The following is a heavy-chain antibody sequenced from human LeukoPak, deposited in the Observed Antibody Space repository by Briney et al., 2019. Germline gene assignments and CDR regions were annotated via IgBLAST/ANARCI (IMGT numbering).Heavy chain of an antibody. D-gene: IGHD6-6*01. Sequence: PGGSLRLSCPASGFSLSDYYMSWIRQAPGKGLEWVSYISGSGDYTNYADSVKGRFTISRDNAKRSLYLQMSSLRDEDTAVYFCARGRYSTSPLDYWGQGTLVTVSS. CDR1: GFSLSDYY. CDR2: ISGSGDYT. V-gene: IGHV3-11*06. J-gene: IGHJ4*02. CDR3: ARGRYSTSPLDY.